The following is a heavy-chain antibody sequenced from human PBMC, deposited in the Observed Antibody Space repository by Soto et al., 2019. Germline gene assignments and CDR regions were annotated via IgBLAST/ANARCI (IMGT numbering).Heavy chain of an antibody. Sequence: QVQLQQWGAGLLKPSETLSLTCAIYGGSFSNYYWNWIRQPPGKGREWMGKINHNGSTNYSPSLKRRLTISVDTSKNQFSLKLISVTAADTAVYFCGRGRGYSNAWGSYYSGMDVWGQGTTVTVSS. D-gene: IGHD6-19*01. V-gene: IGHV4-34*01. CDR3: GRGRGYSNAWGSYYSGMDV. J-gene: IGHJ6*02. CDR1: GGSFSNYY. CDR2: INHNGST.